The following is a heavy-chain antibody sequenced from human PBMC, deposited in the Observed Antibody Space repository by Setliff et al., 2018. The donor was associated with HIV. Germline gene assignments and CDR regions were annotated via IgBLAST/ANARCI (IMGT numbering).Heavy chain of an antibody. J-gene: IGHJ4*02. Sequence: PGGSLRLSCAASGFTFNNAWMTWVRQAPGKGLEWVGHIKSKTDGGTTDYAAPVKGRFTISRDDSKTTLYLQMNSLKTEDTGFYFCTREIRDGYPRSSNWGQGTLVTVSS. V-gene: IGHV3-15*01. CDR1: GFTFNNAW. D-gene: IGHD3-10*01. CDR3: TREIRDGYPRSSN. CDR2: IKSKTDGGTT.